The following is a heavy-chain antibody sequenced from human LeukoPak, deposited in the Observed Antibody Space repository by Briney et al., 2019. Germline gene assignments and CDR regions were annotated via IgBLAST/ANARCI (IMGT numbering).Heavy chain of an antibody. CDR3: ARASITMVRGVIINSLDY. CDR2: INPSGGST. Sequence: GASVKVSCKASGYTFTSYYMHWVRQAPGQGLEWMGIINPSGGSTSYAQKFQGRVTVTRDTSTSTVYMELSSLRSEDTAVYYCARASITMVRGVIINSLDYWGQGTLVTVSS. J-gene: IGHJ4*02. D-gene: IGHD3-10*01. CDR1: GYTFTSYY. V-gene: IGHV1-46*01.